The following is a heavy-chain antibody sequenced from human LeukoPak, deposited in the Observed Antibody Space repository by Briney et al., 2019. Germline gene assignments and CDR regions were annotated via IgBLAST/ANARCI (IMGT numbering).Heavy chain of an antibody. CDR2: SRTRSKPNSCTT. D-gene: IGHD6-13*01. CDR1: GFTISDHH. J-gene: IGHJ4*02. Sequence: PGGSLRLSCEASGFTISDHHIDWVRQAPGKGLEWVGRSRTRSKPNSCTTEFAASFEGRFILSRDDSKNSLYLQMNSLNTEDTAVYYCVRVITTFSGWYHFDYWGQGSLVTVSS. CDR3: VRVITTFSGWYHFDY. V-gene: IGHV3-72*01.